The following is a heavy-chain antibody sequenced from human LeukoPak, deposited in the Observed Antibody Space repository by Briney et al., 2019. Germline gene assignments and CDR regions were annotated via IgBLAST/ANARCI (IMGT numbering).Heavy chain of an antibody. CDR3: ARDASGIAARYYYYYYMDV. J-gene: IGHJ6*03. CDR2: IKTEGYDT. Sequence: GGSLRLSCAASGFTFSNFWMGWVRQAPGRGLEWVANIKTEGYDTYYVDSVKGRFTISRDNAKNSLYLQMDSLRAEDTAVYYCARDASGIAARYYYYYYMDVWGKGTTVTVSS. V-gene: IGHV3-7*01. CDR1: GFTFSNFW. D-gene: IGHD6-6*01.